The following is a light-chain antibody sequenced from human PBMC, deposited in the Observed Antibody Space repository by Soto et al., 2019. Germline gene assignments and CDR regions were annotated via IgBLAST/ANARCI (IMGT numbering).Light chain of an antibody. Sequence: DIRMTQYPSTLPASVGDRVTITCGASQSISNWLAWYQQNQGTAPKLLIYHASTLESGVPSRLRGSGSGTELTITISNMQTDDSETYYCQHYNSYPEAFGHGTKVDIK. CDR1: QSISNW. CDR3: QHYNSYPEA. V-gene: IGKV1-5*01. CDR2: HAS. J-gene: IGKJ1*01.